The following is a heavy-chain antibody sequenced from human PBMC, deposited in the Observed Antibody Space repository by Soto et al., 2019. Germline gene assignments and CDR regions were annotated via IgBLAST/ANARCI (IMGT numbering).Heavy chain of an antibody. CDR3: AKGWIQLWHWFDP. Sequence: ASVKVSCKASGYIFTAYSMHCVRQAPGQGLEWMGVVNPSGGSTNYAQKFQGRITMTRDTSTSTVYMDLSSLRAEDTAVYYCAKGWIQLWHWFDPWGQGTLVTVSS. D-gene: IGHD5-18*01. CDR1: GYIFTAYS. V-gene: IGHV1-46*01. J-gene: IGHJ5*02. CDR2: VNPSGGST.